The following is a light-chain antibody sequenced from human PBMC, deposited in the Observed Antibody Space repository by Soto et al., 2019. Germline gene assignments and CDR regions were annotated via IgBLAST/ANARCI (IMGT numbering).Light chain of an antibody. CDR1: SRDVGAYNY. V-gene: IGLV2-11*01. CDR3: CSYAGSYSLGV. Sequence: QSALTQPRSVSGSPGQSVAISCAGTSRDVGAYNYVSWYQQHPGKAPKLMIYDVTKRPSGVPDRFSGSKSGNTASLTISGIQAEDEADYYCCSYAGSYSLGVFGGGTRL. CDR2: DVT. J-gene: IGLJ3*02.